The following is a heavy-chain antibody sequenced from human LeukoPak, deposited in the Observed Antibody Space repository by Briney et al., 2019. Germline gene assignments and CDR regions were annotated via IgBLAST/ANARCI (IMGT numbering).Heavy chain of an antibody. CDR3: AKLSGDTDPW. D-gene: IGHD5-18*01. CDR2: ITDSGSTT. J-gene: IGHJ4*02. Sequence: GGSVRLSCAASGFTFSSYGMSWVRQAPGKGLEWVSSITDSGSTTYYADSVKGRFTISKDNSRNTLYLQMNSLRAEDTAIYYCAKLSGDTDPWWGQGTLVTVSS. V-gene: IGHV3-23*01. CDR1: GFTFSSYG.